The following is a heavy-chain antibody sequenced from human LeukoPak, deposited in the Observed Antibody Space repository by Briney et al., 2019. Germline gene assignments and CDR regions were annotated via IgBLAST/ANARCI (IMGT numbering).Heavy chain of an antibody. D-gene: IGHD3-10*01. CDR1: GFTFSSYW. CDR3: AEGASPGAFDY. J-gene: IGHJ4*02. Sequence: GGSLRLSCAASGFTFSSYWMSWVRQAPGKGLEWVANIKQDGSEKYYVDSVKGRFTISRDNAKNSLYLQMNSLRAEDTAVYYCAEGASPGAFDYWGQGTLVTVSS. V-gene: IGHV3-7*01. CDR2: IKQDGSEK.